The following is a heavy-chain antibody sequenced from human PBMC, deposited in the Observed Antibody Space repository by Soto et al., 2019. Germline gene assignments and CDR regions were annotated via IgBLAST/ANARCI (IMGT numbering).Heavy chain of an antibody. V-gene: IGHV5-10-1*01. Sequence: GESLKISCKGSGYSFTSYWISWVRQMPGKGLEWMGRIDPSDSYTNYSPSFQGHVTISADKSSSTAYLQWSSLKASDTAMYYCARLSHQLYCSSTSCYTGPGYYYGMDVWGQGTTVTVSS. CDR1: GYSFTSYW. J-gene: IGHJ6*02. CDR2: IDPSDSYT. D-gene: IGHD2-2*02. CDR3: ARLSHQLYCSSTSCYTGPGYYYGMDV.